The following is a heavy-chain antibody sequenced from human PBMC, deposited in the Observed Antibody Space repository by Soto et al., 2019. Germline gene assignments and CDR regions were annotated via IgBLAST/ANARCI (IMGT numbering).Heavy chain of an antibody. Sequence: QVKLVHSGAEVKKPGASVKVSCKASGYTFTSYGISWVRQAPGQGLEWMGWISAYNGNTNYAQKLQGRVTMTTDTSTSTDYMELRSLRSDDTAVYYCARTYGDYGSFDYWGQGTLVTVSS. J-gene: IGHJ4*02. V-gene: IGHV1-18*04. CDR1: GYTFTSYG. CDR2: ISAYNGNT. CDR3: ARTYGDYGSFDY. D-gene: IGHD4-17*01.